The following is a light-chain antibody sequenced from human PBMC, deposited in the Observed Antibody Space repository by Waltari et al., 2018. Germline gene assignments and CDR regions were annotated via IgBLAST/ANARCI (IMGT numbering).Light chain of an antibody. Sequence: EVVLTQSPATLSLSPGERAILSCRASQSISSYLEWYQQKPGQAPRLLIYGASNRATGIPARFSGSGSGTDFTLTISSLEPEEFAVYYCQQRSGGPTFGQGTKVEIK. CDR2: GAS. CDR1: QSISSY. V-gene: IGKV3-11*01. CDR3: QQRSGGPT. J-gene: IGKJ1*01.